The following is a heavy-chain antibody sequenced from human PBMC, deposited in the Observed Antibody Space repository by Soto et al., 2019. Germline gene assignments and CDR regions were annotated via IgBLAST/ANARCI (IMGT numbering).Heavy chain of an antibody. Sequence: SETLSLTCAVSGGSISSGGYSWSWIRQPPGKGLEWIGYIYHSGSTYYNPSLKSRVTISVDRSKNQFSLKLSSVTAADTAVYYCARVNRYYDFWSGPLDVWGQGTTVTVSS. D-gene: IGHD3-3*01. J-gene: IGHJ6*02. CDR3: ARVNRYYDFWSGPLDV. CDR1: GGSISSGGYS. V-gene: IGHV4-30-2*01. CDR2: IYHSGST.